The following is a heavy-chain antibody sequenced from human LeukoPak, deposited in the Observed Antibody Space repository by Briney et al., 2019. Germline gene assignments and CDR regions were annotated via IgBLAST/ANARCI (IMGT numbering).Heavy chain of an antibody. CDR1: GCSISSSSYY. Sequence: SETLSLTCTVSGCSISSSSYYWGCIRQPPGQGLEWIVSIYYSGSNYSNPALKRRATITENTSKKQFSLKLISVTAADTGVYYCARYYYSSGYYYQSPFDYWGQGTLVTVSS. D-gene: IGHD3-22*01. CDR2: IYYSGSN. CDR3: ARYYYSSGYYYQSPFDY. J-gene: IGHJ4*02. V-gene: IGHV4-39*01.